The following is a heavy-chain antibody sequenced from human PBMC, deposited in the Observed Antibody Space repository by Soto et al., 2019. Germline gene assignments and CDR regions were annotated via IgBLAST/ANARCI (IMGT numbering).Heavy chain of an antibody. Sequence: VEPLKISYKGAGYTFTSYWIGWVRQMPGKSLEWMGIIYPGDSDTRYSPSFQGQVTISADKSISTAYLQWGSLKASDTAMYYCARHGVVVPAAIEEDYYYYYGMDVWGQGTTVTV. CDR2: IYPGDSDT. CDR1: GYTFTSYW. D-gene: IGHD2-2*02. J-gene: IGHJ6*02. V-gene: IGHV5-51*01. CDR3: ARHGVVVPAAIEEDYYYYYGMDV.